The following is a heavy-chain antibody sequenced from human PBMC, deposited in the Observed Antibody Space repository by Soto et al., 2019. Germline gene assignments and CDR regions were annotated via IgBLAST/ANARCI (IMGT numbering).Heavy chain of an antibody. CDR1: GFTFSSYA. CDR3: ARDRYYYDSSGYFKNDAFDI. V-gene: IGHV3-30-3*01. CDR2: ISYDGSNK. J-gene: IGHJ3*02. Sequence: QVQLVESGGGVVQPGRSLRLSCAASGFTFSSYAMHWVRQAPGKGLEWVAVISYDGSNKYYADSVKGRFPISRDNSKNTLYLQMNSLRAEDTAVYYCARDRYYYDSSGYFKNDAFDIWGQGTMVTVSS. D-gene: IGHD3-22*01.